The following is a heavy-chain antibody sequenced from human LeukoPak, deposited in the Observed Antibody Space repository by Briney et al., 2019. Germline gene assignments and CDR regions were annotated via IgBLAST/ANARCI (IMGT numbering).Heavy chain of an antibody. CDR3: ARDKDYDFWSGYYTTFDY. CDR1: GYTFTSYA. CDR2: INAGNGNT. J-gene: IGHJ4*02. V-gene: IGHV1-3*01. Sequence: ASVKVSCKASGYTFTSYAMHWVRQAPGRRLEWMGWINAGNGNTKYSQKFQGRVTITRDTSASTAYMELSSLRSEDTAVYYCARDKDYDFWSGYYTTFDYWGQGTLVTVSS. D-gene: IGHD3-3*01.